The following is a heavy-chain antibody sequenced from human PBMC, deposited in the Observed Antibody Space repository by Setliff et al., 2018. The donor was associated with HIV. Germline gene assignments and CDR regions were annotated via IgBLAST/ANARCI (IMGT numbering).Heavy chain of an antibody. CDR2: IYYSGST. D-gene: IGHD3-10*01. Sequence: PSETLSLTCTVSGGSISSSSYYWGWIRQPPGKGLEWIGSIYYSGSTYYNPSLKSRVTISVDTSKKQFSLKLSSVTAADTAVYYCARGDDMVHDAFDIWGQGTMVTVSS. CDR1: GGSISSSSYY. J-gene: IGHJ3*02. CDR3: ARGDDMVHDAFDI. V-gene: IGHV4-39*01.